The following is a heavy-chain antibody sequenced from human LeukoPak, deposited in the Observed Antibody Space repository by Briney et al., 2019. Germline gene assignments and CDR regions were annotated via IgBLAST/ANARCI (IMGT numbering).Heavy chain of an antibody. CDR1: GFTFDDFT. CDR3: AKDAGYSSSCPGS. D-gene: IGHD6-13*01. J-gene: IGHJ4*02. CDR2: ISWDGAGT. Sequence: GGSLRLSCAASGFTFDDFTMHWVRRTPGKGLEWISLISWDGAGTYYGDSVKGRFTVSRDNNKDSLFLQMNNLKPEDTGFYYCAKDAGYSSSCPGSWGQGTLVTVSS. V-gene: IGHV3-43*01.